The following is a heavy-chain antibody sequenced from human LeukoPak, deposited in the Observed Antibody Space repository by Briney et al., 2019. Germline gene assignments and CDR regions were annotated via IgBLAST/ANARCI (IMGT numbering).Heavy chain of an antibody. Sequence: GGSLRLSCAASGFTFSDYYMTWIRQAPGRGLEWVSYISNFGGAIYSADSVKGRFTISRDNAKSLLYLEMNSLRVEDTAVYYCARDPAGDSYFDFWGQGTLVTVSS. D-gene: IGHD3-10*01. CDR1: GFTFSDYY. V-gene: IGHV3-11*04. CDR2: ISNFGGAI. CDR3: ARDPAGDSYFDF. J-gene: IGHJ4*02.